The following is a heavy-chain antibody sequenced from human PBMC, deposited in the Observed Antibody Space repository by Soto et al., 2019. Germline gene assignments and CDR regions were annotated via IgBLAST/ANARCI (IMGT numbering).Heavy chain of an antibody. V-gene: IGHV1-18*04. CDR3: ARRKWDSSWGDAFDI. J-gene: IGHJ3*02. CDR1: GYTFTSYG. Sequence: ASVKVSCQASGYTFTSYGISWVRQAPGQGLEWMGWISAYNGNTNYAQKLQGRVTMTTDTSTSTAYMELRSLRSDDTAVYYCARRKWDSSWGDAFDIWGQGTMVTGSS. CDR2: ISAYNGNT. D-gene: IGHD3-22*01.